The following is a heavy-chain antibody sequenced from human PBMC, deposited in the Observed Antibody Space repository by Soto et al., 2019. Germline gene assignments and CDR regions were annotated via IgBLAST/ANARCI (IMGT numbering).Heavy chain of an antibody. D-gene: IGHD6-19*01. CDR2: INPNSGAT. V-gene: IGHV1-2*02. Sequence: QVQLVQSGAEVKKPGASVKVSCKASGYTFTGYNMHWVRQAPGQGLEWMGWINPNSGATDFAQKFQGRVTMTRDTSISTAYMELSRLRSDDTAMYYCARVRVASGWYNSPDYWGQGTLATVSS. CDR3: ARVRVASGWYNSPDY. CDR1: GYTFTGYN. J-gene: IGHJ4*02.